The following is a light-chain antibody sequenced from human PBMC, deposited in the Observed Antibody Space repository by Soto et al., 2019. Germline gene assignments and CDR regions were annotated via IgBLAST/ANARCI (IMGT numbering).Light chain of an antibody. CDR1: RNDVGSDNL. CDR2: DGT. J-gene: IGLJ2*01. Sequence: QSALTQPASVSGSPGQSITLSCTGTRNDVGSDNLVSWYQQHPGKAPKLMIYDGTRRPSGVSHRYSGSKSGNTAALTISGLQAEDEADDYCGSYASSTTLKIFGGGTKLTVL. V-gene: IGLV2-23*01. CDR3: GSYASSTTLKI.